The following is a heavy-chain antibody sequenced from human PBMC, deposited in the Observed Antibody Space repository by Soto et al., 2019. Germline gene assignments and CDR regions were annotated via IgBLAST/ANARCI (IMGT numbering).Heavy chain of an antibody. CDR1: GFTFSDYY. D-gene: IGHD6-19*01. CDR3: ARAGASGLGRYGMDV. J-gene: IGHJ6*02. Sequence: PGGSLRLSCAASGFTFSDYYMSWIRQAPGKGLEWVSYISSSSSYTNYADSVKGRFTISRDNAKNSLYLQMNSLRAEDTAVYYCARAGASGLGRYGMDVWGQGTTVTVSS. V-gene: IGHV3-11*06. CDR2: ISSSSSYT.